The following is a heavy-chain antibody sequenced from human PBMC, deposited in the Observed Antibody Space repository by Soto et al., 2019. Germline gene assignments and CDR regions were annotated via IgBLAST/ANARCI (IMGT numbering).Heavy chain of an antibody. V-gene: IGHV1-18*01. CDR2: ISAYNGNT. CDR1: RYTFTSCS. Sequence: GASVKVSSKAPRYTFTSCSISWVQQAPGQGLEWMGWISAYNGNTNYAQKLQGRVTMTTDTSTSTAYMELRSLRSDDTAVYYCARARPYGDYGNYYYYMDVWGKGTTVTVSS. D-gene: IGHD4-17*01. J-gene: IGHJ6*03. CDR3: ARARPYGDYGNYYYYMDV.